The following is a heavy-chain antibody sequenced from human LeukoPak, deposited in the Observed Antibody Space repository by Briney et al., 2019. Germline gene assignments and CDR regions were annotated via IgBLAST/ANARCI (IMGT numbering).Heavy chain of an antibody. J-gene: IGHJ4*02. CDR3: AKGSVIRYDYVWGSYRSVDY. V-gene: IGHV3-23*01. D-gene: IGHD3-16*02. CDR2: ISGSGGST. Sequence: GGSLRLSCAASGFTFSSYSMNWVRQAPGKGLEWVSAISGSGGSTYYADSVKGRFTISRDNSKNTLYLQMNSLRAEDTAVYYCAKGSVIRYDYVWGSYRSVDYWGQGTLVTVSS. CDR1: GFTFSSYS.